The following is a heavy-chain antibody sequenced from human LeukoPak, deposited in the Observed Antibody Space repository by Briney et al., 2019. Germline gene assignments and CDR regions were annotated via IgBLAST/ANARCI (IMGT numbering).Heavy chain of an antibody. D-gene: IGHD2-2*01. CDR1: GYSFTSGHY. CDR2: INHSGST. V-gene: IGHV4-38-2*02. J-gene: IGHJ5*02. CDR3: ARGPKGGYCSSTSCYFGANRYNWFDP. Sequence: SETLSLTCSVSGYSFTSGHYWGWIRQPPGKGLEWIGEINHSGSTNYNPSLKSRVTISVDTSKNQFSLKLSSVTAADTAVYYCARGPKGGYCSSTSCYFGANRYNWFDPWGQGTLVTVSS.